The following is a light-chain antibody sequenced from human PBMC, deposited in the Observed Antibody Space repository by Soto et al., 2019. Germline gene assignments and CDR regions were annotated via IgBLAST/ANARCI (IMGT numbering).Light chain of an antibody. J-gene: IGKJ1*01. V-gene: IGKV3-20*01. CDR2: GAS. Sequence: NVLTQSPGTLSLSPGERATLSCRASQYVTSSHLAWYQQTPGQAPRLLIYGASSRATGIPDRFSGSGSGTDFTLTISILEPEDFAVYYCQQYGSSPWTFGQGTKVEIK. CDR1: QYVTSSH. CDR3: QQYGSSPWT.